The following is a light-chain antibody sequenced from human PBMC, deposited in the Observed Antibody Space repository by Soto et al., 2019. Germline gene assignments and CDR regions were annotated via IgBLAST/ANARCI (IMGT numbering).Light chain of an antibody. CDR2: AAS. J-gene: IGKJ4*01. Sequence: DIHLTQSPSSVSASVGDRVTITCRASQGINGWLAWYQQKPGKAPNPLINAASSLQSGFPSRFSGGGFGTDFTLTISSLQPEDFPPYYGHQANSFPPPFGGGTRGRSN. V-gene: IGKV1-12*01. CDR1: QGINGW. CDR3: HQANSFPPP.